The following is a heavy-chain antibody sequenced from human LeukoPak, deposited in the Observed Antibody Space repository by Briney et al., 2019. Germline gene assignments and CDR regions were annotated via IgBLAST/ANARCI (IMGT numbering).Heavy chain of an antibody. CDR1: GGSISSYY. V-gene: IGHV4-59*01. D-gene: IGHD3-22*01. CDR2: IYYSGST. CDR3: AQTRDYYDSSGYYYRFAFDI. J-gene: IGHJ3*02. Sequence: SETLSLTCTVSGGSISSYYWSWIRQPPGKGPEWIGYIYYSGSTNYNPSLKSRVTISVDTSKNQFSLKLSSVTAADTAVYYCAQTRDYYDSSGYYYRFAFDIWGQGTMVTVSS.